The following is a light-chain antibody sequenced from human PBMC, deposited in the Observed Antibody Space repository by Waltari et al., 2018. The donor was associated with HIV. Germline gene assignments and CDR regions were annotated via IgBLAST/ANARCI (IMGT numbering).Light chain of an antibody. CDR2: GVS. CDR1: SNDIGMYDL. V-gene: IGLV2-14*01. CDR3: CSYTKSGTLV. J-gene: IGLJ3*02. Sequence: QSALTQPASVFGSPGQSITIFCTGTSNDIGMYDLVSWHRQQPGKAPHALLYGVSNRPSGISSRFSCSKSARETAVLTSSGLQVEDEGDYYCCSYTKSGTLVFGGGTKLTVL.